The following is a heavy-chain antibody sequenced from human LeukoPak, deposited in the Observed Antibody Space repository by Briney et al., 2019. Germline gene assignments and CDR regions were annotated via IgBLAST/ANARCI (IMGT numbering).Heavy chain of an antibody. Sequence: GGSLRLSCAASGFTFDDYGMSWVRQAPGKGLEWVSGINWNGGSTGYADSVKGRFTISRDNAKNSLYLQMNSLRAEDTALYYCERAWEPYYYFYMDVWGKGTTVTVSS. D-gene: IGHD1-14*01. CDR3: ERAWEPYYYFYMDV. J-gene: IGHJ6*03. CDR1: GFTFDDYG. V-gene: IGHV3-20*04. CDR2: INWNGGST.